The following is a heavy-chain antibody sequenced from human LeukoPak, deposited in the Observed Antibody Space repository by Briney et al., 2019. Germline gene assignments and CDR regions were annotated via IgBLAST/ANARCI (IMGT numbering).Heavy chain of an antibody. CDR2: ISSSSSYI. D-gene: IGHD3-22*01. V-gene: IGHV3-21*01. CDR1: GFTFSSYS. Sequence: GGSLRLSCAASGFTFSSYSMNWVPQAPGKGLEWVSSISSSSSYIYYADSVKGRFTISRDNAKNSLYLQMNSLRAEDTAVYYCARDYYDSSGYYPFDYWGQGTLVTVSS. CDR3: ARDYYDSSGYYPFDY. J-gene: IGHJ4*02.